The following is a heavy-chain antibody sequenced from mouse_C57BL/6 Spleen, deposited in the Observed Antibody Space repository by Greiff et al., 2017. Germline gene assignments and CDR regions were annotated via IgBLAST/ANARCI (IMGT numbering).Heavy chain of an antibody. CDR2: ISNGGGST. V-gene: IGHV5-12*01. D-gene: IGHD2-3*01. Sequence: EVQLVESGGGLVQPGGSLKLSCAASGFTFSDYYMYWVRQTPEKRLEWVAYISNGGGSTYYPDTVKGRFTISRDNAKNTLYLQMSRLKSEDTAMYYCARQDDDYYAMDYWGQGTSVTVSS. J-gene: IGHJ4*01. CDR1: GFTFSDYY. CDR3: ARQDDDYYAMDY.